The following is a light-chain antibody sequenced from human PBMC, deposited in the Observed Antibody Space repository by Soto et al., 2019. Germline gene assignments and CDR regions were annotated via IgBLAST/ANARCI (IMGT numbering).Light chain of an antibody. CDR2: EVN. J-gene: IGLJ2*01. Sequence: QSVLTQPASVSGSPGQSITISCTGTSSDVGKYNAVSWYQQHPNKAPKLIIFEVNKWPSGASHRFSGSKSGDTASLTISGLQTDDEAHYFCCSYTEYESVIFGGGTKLTVL. CDR3: CSYTEYESVI. CDR1: SSDVGKYNA. V-gene: IGLV2-23*02.